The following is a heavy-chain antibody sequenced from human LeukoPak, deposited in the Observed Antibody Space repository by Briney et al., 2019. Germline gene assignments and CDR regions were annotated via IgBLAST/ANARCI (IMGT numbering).Heavy chain of an antibody. Sequence: SETLSLTCTVSGGSISSGSYYWSWIRQPAGKGLEWIGRIYYSGSTNYNPSLKSRVTISVDTSKNQFSLKLSSVTAADTAVYYCASSGYYYRLFDYWGQGTLVTVSS. J-gene: IGHJ4*02. D-gene: IGHD3-22*01. V-gene: IGHV4-61*10. CDR3: ASSGYYYRLFDY. CDR2: IYYSGST. CDR1: GGSISSGSYY.